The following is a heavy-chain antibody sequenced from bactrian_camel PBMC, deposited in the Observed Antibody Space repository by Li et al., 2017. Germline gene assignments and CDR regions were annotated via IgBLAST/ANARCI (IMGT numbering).Heavy chain of an antibody. CDR1: GHMYSTYC. CDR3: AAGNWLISTLDPARYNY. CDR2: IDTDGTT. V-gene: IGHV3S53*01. J-gene: IGHJ4*01. D-gene: IGHD1*01. Sequence: QVQLVESGGGSVQAGGSLRLSCAASGHMYSTYCMAWFRQAPGKERERVAVIDTDGTTTYTDSVKGRFTISKDNAQNTLYLQMNNLRPDESGMYYCAAGNWLISTLDPARYNYWGRGTQVTVS.